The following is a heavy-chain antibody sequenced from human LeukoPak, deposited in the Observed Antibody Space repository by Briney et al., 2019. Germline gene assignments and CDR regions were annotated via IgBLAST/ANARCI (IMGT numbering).Heavy chain of an antibody. D-gene: IGHD6-19*01. CDR2: INHSGST. Sequence: SETLSLTCAVYGGSFSGYYWSWIRQPPGKWLEWIGEINHSGSTNYNPSLKSRVTISVDTSKNQFSLKLSSVTAADTAVYYCARSRSYSSDPFDYWGQGTLVTVSS. CDR1: GGSFSGYY. V-gene: IGHV4-34*01. J-gene: IGHJ4*02. CDR3: ARSRSYSSDPFDY.